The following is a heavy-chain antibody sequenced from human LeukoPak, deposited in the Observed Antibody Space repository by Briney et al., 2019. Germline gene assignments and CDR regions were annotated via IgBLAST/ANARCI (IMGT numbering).Heavy chain of an antibody. CDR1: GFAFSGYA. V-gene: IGHV3-30-3*01. CDR3: VRQSCLSGSGCYLDC. D-gene: IGHD3-22*01. J-gene: IGHJ4*01. Sequence: GGSLRLSCAASGFAFSGYAMHWVRQAPCKGLEWVAVISHDASNKYYADSVKGRFTLSRDTSKNTLYLQMNSLRPDDTAVYYCVRQSCLSGSGCYLDCWGQGTLVTVSS. CDR2: ISHDASNK.